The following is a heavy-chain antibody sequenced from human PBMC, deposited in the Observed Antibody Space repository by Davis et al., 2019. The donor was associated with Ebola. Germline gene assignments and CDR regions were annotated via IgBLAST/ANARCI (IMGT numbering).Heavy chain of an antibody. J-gene: IGHJ4*02. CDR1: GYTFTSYA. Sequence: ASVKVSCKASGYTFTSYAMHWVRQAPGQGLEWMGIINPSGGSTNNAQKFQGRVTMTRDTSTSTVYMELSSLRSDDTAVYYCARGSRLAGPGAYWGQGTLVTVSS. CDR3: ARGSRLAGPGAY. D-gene: IGHD6-19*01. V-gene: IGHV1-46*01. CDR2: INPSGGST.